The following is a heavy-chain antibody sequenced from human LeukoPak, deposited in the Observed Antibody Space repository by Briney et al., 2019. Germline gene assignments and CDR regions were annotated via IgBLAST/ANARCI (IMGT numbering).Heavy chain of an antibody. Sequence: GGSLRLSCEASGFTFSDYYMSWIRQAPGKGLEWVSYISSSSSYTNYADSVKGRFTISRDNAKNSLYLQVNSLRAEDTAVYYCARGLQLWYYFDYWGQGTLVTVSS. D-gene: IGHD5-18*01. CDR1: GFTFSDYY. CDR3: ARGLQLWYYFDY. J-gene: IGHJ4*02. CDR2: ISSSSSYT. V-gene: IGHV3-11*06.